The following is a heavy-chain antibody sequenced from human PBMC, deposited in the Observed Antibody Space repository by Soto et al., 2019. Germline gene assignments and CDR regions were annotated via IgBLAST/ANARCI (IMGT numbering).Heavy chain of an antibody. D-gene: IGHD3-10*01. CDR3: ATDYGSGPDPVYYYYGMDV. V-gene: IGHV1-69*13. CDR2: IIPIFGTA. CDR1: GGTFSSYA. Sequence: ASVKVSCKASGGTFSSYAISWVRQAPGQGLEWMGGIIPIFGTANYAQKFQGRVTMTEDASTDTAYMELSSLRSEDTAVYYCATDYGSGPDPVYYYYGMDVWGQGTTVTVSS. J-gene: IGHJ6*02.